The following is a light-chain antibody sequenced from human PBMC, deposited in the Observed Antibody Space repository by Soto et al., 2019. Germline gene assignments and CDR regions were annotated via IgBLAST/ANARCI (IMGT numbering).Light chain of an antibody. CDR2: EVS. CDR3: SSDAGSNRWV. Sequence: QSALTQPPSASGSPGQSVTISCTGTSSDVGGYNYVSWYQQHPGKAPKLMIYEVSKRPSGVPDRFSGSKSANTASLTVSGLQAEDEADYYCSSDAGSNRWVFGGGTKVTVL. J-gene: IGLJ3*02. CDR1: SSDVGGYNY. V-gene: IGLV2-8*01.